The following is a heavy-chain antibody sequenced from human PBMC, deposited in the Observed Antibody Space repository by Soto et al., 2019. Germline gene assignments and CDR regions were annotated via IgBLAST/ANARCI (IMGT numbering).Heavy chain of an antibody. Sequence: GASVKVSCKASGYTFTSYDINWVRQATGQGLEWMGWMNPNSGNTGYAQKFQGRVTMTRNTSISTAYMELSSLRSEDTAVYYCARGRGVREVISAAYYNGMDVWGQGTTVTVAS. D-gene: IGHD3-10*01. V-gene: IGHV1-8*01. CDR1: GYTFTSYD. CDR3: ARGRGVREVISAAYYNGMDV. CDR2: MNPNSGNT. J-gene: IGHJ6*02.